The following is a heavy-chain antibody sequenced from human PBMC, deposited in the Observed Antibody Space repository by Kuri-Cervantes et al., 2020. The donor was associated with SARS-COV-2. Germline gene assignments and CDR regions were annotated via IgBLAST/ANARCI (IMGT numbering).Heavy chain of an antibody. CDR3: ARHEGWFPLWLPFDY. D-gene: IGHD5-18*01. CDR1: GGSFSGYY. J-gene: IGHJ4*02. V-gene: IGHV4-34*01. CDR2: INHSGST. Sequence: SQTLSLTCAVYGGSFSGYYWSWIRQPPGKGLEWLGEINHSGSTNYNPSLKSRVTISVDTSKNQFSLKLSSVTAADTAVYYCARHEGWFPLWLPFDYWGQGTLVTVSS.